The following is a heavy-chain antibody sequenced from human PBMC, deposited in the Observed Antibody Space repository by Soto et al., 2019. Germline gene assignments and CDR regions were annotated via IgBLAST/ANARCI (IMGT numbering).Heavy chain of an antibody. Sequence: SGPTLVNPTQTLTLTCTFSGVSLPTSGVGVGWIRQLPGKALEWLALIYSNDDKRYSPSLRGRLTITKDTSKNQVGLAMTNMDPVDTATYYCAHHTITPATNWFDPWGLGTLVTVSS. CDR1: GVSLPTSGVG. CDR2: IYSNDDK. D-gene: IGHD2-2*01. V-gene: IGHV2-5*01. J-gene: IGHJ5*02. CDR3: AHHTITPATNWFDP.